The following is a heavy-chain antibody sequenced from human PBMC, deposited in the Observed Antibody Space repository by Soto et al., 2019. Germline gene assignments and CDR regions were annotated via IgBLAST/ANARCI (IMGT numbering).Heavy chain of an antibody. CDR2: IYYSGST. V-gene: IGHV4-59*01. CDR3: ASQYCSGGSCYPYFDY. Sequence: QVQLQESGPGLVKPSETLSLTRTVSGGSISSYYWSWIRQPPGKGLEWIGYIYYSGSTNYNPSLKSRVTISVDTSKNQFSLKLSSVTAADTAVYYCASQYCSGGSCYPYFDYWGQGTLVTVSS. J-gene: IGHJ4*02. CDR1: GGSISSYY. D-gene: IGHD2-15*01.